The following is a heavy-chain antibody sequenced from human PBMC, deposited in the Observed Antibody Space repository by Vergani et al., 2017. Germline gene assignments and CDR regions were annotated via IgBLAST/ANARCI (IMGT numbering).Heavy chain of an antibody. CDR3: TTAWGLYYLHGEYFQY. J-gene: IGHJ1*01. CDR1: GFTFDTYT. D-gene: IGHD3-10*01. V-gene: IGHV3-23*01. CDR2: ISSGGGDI. Sequence: EVQLLESGGGLVQPGGSRRLSCAGAGFTFDTYTMAYVRQAPGKGLEWGATISSGGGDIFYADSVKGRFTISRDNSKNTLFLPMNSLKDEDTAVYYCTTAWGLYYLHGEYFQYWGRGTLVSVSS.